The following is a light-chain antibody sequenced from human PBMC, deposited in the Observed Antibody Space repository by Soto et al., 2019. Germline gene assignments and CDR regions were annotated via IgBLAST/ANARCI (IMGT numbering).Light chain of an antibody. CDR1: SSDIGTYDY. CDR2: EVS. Sequence: QSALTQPPFASGSLGQSVTISCTGTSSDIGTYDYVSWYQQHPGRAPKLIIFEVSKRPSGVPDRFSGSKSGNTASLIVSGLQPDDEAEYHCTSYTGDDFTFVFGTGTKLTVL. CDR3: TSYTGDDFTFV. V-gene: IGLV2-8*01. J-gene: IGLJ1*01.